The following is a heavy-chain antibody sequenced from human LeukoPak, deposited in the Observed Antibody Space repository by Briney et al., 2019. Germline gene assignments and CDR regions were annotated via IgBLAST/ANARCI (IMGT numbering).Heavy chain of an antibody. CDR3: ARDHSGSSWDFDY. CDR2: IYHSGST. D-gene: IGHD1-26*01. V-gene: IGHV4-38-2*02. CDR1: GYSISSGYY. J-gene: IGHJ4*02. Sequence: SETLSPTRAVSGYSISSGYYWGWIRQPPGKGLEWIGSIYHSGSTYYNPSLKSRVTISVDTSKNQFSLKLSSVTAADTAVYYCARDHSGSSWDFDYWGQGTLVTVSS.